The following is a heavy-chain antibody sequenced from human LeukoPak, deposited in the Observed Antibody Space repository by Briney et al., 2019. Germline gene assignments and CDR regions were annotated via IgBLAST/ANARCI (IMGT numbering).Heavy chain of an antibody. Sequence: PSETLSLTCTVSGGSVSSGSYYWSWIRQPPGKGLEWIGYIYYSGTTNYNPSLKSRVTMSVDTSKKQFSLKLSSVTAADTAVYYCARSKYYFDYWGQGTLVTVSS. CDR3: ARSKYYFDY. CDR2: IYYSGTT. J-gene: IGHJ4*02. V-gene: IGHV4-61*01. D-gene: IGHD2/OR15-2a*01. CDR1: GGSVSSGSYY.